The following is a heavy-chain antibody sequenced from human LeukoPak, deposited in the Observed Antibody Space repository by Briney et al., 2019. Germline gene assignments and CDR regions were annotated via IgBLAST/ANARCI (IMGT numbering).Heavy chain of an antibody. Sequence: SVKVSCKASGGTFSSYAISWVRQAPGQGLEWMGRIIPILGIANYAQKFQGRVTITADKSTSTAYMELSSLRSEDTAVYYCARVGCSSTGCYLYYFDYWGQGTLVTVSS. J-gene: IGHJ4*02. D-gene: IGHD2-2*01. CDR1: GGTFSSYA. CDR3: ARVGCSSTGCYLYYFDY. CDR2: IIPILGIA. V-gene: IGHV1-69*04.